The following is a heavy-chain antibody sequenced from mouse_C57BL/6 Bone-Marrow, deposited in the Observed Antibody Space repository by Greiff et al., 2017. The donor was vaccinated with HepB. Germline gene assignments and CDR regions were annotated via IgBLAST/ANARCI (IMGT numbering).Heavy chain of an antibody. D-gene: IGHD1-1*01. CDR1: GYSITSGYY. Sequence: VQLQQSGPGLVKPSQSLSLTCSVTGYSITSGYYWNWIRQFPGNKLEWMGYISYDGSNNYNPSLKNRISITRDTSKNQFFLKLNSVTTEDTATYYCAGHYGSSWYYAMDYWGQGTSVTVSS. J-gene: IGHJ4*01. V-gene: IGHV3-6*01. CDR3: AGHYGSSWYYAMDY. CDR2: ISYDGSN.